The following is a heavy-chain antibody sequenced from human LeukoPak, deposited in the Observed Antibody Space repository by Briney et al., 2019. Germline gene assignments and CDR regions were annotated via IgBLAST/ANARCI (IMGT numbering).Heavy chain of an antibody. CDR1: GFTVSSNY. V-gene: IGHV3-48*03. Sequence: GGSQRLSCAASGFTVSSNYMNWLRQAPGKGLEWVSYISSSGSTIYYADSLKGRFTISRDNAKNSLYLQMNSLRAEDTAVYYCARAHYYDSSGLDFWGQGTLVTVSS. D-gene: IGHD3-22*01. J-gene: IGHJ4*02. CDR3: ARAHYYDSSGLDF. CDR2: ISSSGSTI.